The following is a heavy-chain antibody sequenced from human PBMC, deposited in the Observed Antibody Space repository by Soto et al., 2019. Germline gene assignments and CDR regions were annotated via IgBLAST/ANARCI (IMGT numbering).Heavy chain of an antibody. CDR1: GFIFRTYA. V-gene: IGHV3-23*01. Sequence: EVQLLESGGGLAQPGGSLRLSCAASGFIFRTYAMNWVRQAPGKGLEWVSVMVGDGSSSDYADSVRRRFTISRDNSKNTLYLQMNNLRAEDTAVYYCAKDLRPDGRYDLDYWGQGTLVTVSS. CDR3: AKDLRPDGRYDLDY. CDR2: MVGDGSSS. J-gene: IGHJ4*02. D-gene: IGHD1-26*01.